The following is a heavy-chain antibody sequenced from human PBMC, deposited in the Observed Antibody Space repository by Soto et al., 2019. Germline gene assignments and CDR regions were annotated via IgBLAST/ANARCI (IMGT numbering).Heavy chain of an antibody. Sequence: GSLRLSCAASGFSFHDNGMHWVGQVPGKGLMWVSRLKSDGRDTIYADSVKGRFTVSRDSAKNTLYLQMNSLRVEDTAVYYCVREMPVPIRGGYYYYSVLDAWGQGTTVTVSS. J-gene: IGHJ6*02. CDR1: GFSFHDNG. CDR3: VREMPVPIRGGYYYYSVLDA. CDR2: LKSDGRDT. D-gene: IGHD2-2*01. V-gene: IGHV3-74*01.